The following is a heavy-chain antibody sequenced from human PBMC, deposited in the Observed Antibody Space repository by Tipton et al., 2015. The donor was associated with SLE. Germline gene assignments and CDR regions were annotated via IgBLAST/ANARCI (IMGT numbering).Heavy chain of an antibody. D-gene: IGHD5-24*01. CDR3: AKDPVEMATDDAFDI. J-gene: IGHJ3*02. CDR1: GFNFINYA. CDR2: ISASGDET. Sequence: SLRLSCAASGFNFINYAMTWVRHAPGKGLEWVSSISASGDETYYAESVKGRFTISRDNSKNTLYLQMNSLRAEDTAVYYCAKDPVEMATDDAFDIWGQGTMVTVSS. V-gene: IGHV3-23*01.